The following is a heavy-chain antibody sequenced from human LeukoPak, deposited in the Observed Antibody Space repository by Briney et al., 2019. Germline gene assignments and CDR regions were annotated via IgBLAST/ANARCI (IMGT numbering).Heavy chain of an antibody. Sequence: PGGSLRLSCAASGFTFSSYAMSWVRQPPGEGLEWIGEIYESGTTKYNPSLKSRVTISMVPSKQQFSLSLNSVTAADTAVYYCARGAWATRLGSWGLGTPVIVSS. CDR2: IYESGTT. D-gene: IGHD2-15*01. CDR3: ARGAWATRLGS. CDR1: GFTFSSYA. J-gene: IGHJ4*02. V-gene: IGHV4-34*01.